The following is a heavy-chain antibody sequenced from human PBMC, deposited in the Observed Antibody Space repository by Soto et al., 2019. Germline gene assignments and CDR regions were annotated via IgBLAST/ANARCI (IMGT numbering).Heavy chain of an antibody. CDR2: RNAYSGDT. CDR1: GYTFTNYA. Sequence: QVQLVQSGAEVKKPGASVKVSCTASGYTFTNYAISWVRQAPGQGLEWMGWRNAYSGDTNYAQKLQGRLTMTTDTSTRTAYMELRSLRSDDTAVYYCARAEKWVTGNMGGYWGQGTLVTVSS. CDR3: ARAEKWVTGNMGGY. J-gene: IGHJ4*02. D-gene: IGHD1-20*01. V-gene: IGHV1-18*04.